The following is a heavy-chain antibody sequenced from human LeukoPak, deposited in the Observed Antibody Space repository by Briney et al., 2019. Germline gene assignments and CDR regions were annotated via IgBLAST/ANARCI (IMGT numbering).Heavy chain of an antibody. D-gene: IGHD3-16*02. CDR3: ARGYYDYVWGSYRSNNWFDP. J-gene: IGHJ5*02. Sequence: ASVKVSCKASGYTFTGYYMHWVRQAPGQGLEWMGWTNPHSGGTNYAQKFQGRVTMTRDTSISTAYMELSRLRSDDTAVYYCARGYYDYVWGSYRSNNWFDPWGQGTLVTVSS. V-gene: IGHV1-2*02. CDR2: TNPHSGGT. CDR1: GYTFTGYY.